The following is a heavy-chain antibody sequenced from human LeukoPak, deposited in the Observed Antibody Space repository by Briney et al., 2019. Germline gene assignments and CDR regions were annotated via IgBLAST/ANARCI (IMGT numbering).Heavy chain of an antibody. CDR1: GYTFTEYY. Sequence: GASVTVSCKTSGYTFTEYYIHWVRQAPGQGLEWMGWINPNSGGSNSAQNFRGRVTMTRDTSITTAYMELSRLASDDTAVYYCAAWAAVGRVFDYWGQGTQVTVSS. D-gene: IGHD6-13*01. V-gene: IGHV1-2*02. CDR2: INPNSGGS. CDR3: AAWAAVGRVFDY. J-gene: IGHJ4*02.